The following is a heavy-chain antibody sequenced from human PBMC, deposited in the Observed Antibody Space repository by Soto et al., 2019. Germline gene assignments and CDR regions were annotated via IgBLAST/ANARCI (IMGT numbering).Heavy chain of an antibody. CDR3: ARVLGGSWSPVDY. Sequence: QVQLQESGPGLVKPSGNLSITCAVSGGSISSSNWGSWVRQPPGKGLACMGAIYHGGSTNYNPSLKSRVPSSVAPPTNQCSRKLSSGTAADTAVYYCARVLGGSWSPVDYWGQGTLVTVSS. J-gene: IGHJ4*02. V-gene: IGHV4-4*02. CDR2: IYHGGST. D-gene: IGHD6-13*01. CDR1: GGSISSSNW.